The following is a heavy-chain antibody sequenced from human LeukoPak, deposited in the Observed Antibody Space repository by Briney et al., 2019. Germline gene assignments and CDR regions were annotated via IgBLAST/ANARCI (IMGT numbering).Heavy chain of an antibody. CDR3: ARDAVGATRRDYFDY. V-gene: IGHV4-59*11. CDR2: IYYSGST. J-gene: IGHJ4*02. D-gene: IGHD1-26*01. CDR1: GGSISSPY. Sequence: SETLSLTCTVSGGSISSPYWSWIRQPPGKGLEWIGYIYYSGSTNNNPSLKSRVTMSLDTSKNQLSLKLSSVTAADTAVYYCARDAVGATRRDYFDYWGQGTLVTVSS.